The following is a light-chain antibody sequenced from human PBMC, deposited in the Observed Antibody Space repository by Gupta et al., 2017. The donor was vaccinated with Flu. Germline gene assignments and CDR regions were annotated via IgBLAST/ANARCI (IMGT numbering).Light chain of an antibody. V-gene: IGKV1-39*01. CDR1: ENVDTY. CDR2: DTS. J-gene: IGKJ2*01. Sequence: DTQLTQSPSSLSASLGDRVTITCRASENVDTYLNWYQQRPGKAPELLIYDTSTLQRGVPSRFSGSGSGTDFTLTISRLHPEDFATYFCHQVDSSPYTFGQGTKLDIK. CDR3: HQVDSSPYT.